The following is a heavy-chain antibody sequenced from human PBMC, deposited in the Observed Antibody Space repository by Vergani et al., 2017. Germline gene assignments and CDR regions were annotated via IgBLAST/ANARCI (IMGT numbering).Heavy chain of an antibody. CDR1: GGTFSSYA. D-gene: IGHD1-20*01. CDR3: ARDDSPYNWNPRVRFDY. Sequence: QVQLVQSGAEVKKPGSSVKVSCKASGGTFSSYAISWVRQAPGQGLEWMGGIIPIFGTANYAQKFQGRVTITADESTSTAYMELSSLRSEDTAVYYCARDDSPYNWNPRVRFDYWGQGTLVTVSS. V-gene: IGHV1-69*01. CDR2: IIPIFGTA. J-gene: IGHJ4*02.